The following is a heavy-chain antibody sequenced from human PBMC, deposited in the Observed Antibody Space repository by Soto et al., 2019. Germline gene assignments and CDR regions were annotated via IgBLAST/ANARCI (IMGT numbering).Heavy chain of an antibody. V-gene: IGHV4-31*03. CDR1: GGSISSGGYY. J-gene: IGHJ4*02. CDR2: IYYSGST. Sequence: PSETLSLTCTVSGGSISSGGYYWSWIRQHPGKGLEWIGYIYYSGSTYYNPSLKSRVTISVDTPKNQFSLKLSSVTAADTAVYYCARVYDSSGYYFDYWGQGTLVTVSS. D-gene: IGHD3-22*01. CDR3: ARVYDSSGYYFDY.